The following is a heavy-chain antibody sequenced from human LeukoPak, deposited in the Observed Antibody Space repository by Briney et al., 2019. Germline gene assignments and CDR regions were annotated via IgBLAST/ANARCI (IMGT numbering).Heavy chain of an antibody. D-gene: IGHD3-10*01. CDR2: IDTRGRT. V-gene: IGHV4-39*01. Sequence: SETLSLTCTVSGDSIRRSPYYLVWIRQSPGKGLEWMGSIDTRGRTYYNPSVKGRVTISVDTSKNQVSLRSSSVTALDTAVYYCARYKGSQMAFDYWGQGTLVTVSS. J-gene: IGHJ4*02. CDR3: ARYKGSQMAFDY. CDR1: GDSIRRSPYY.